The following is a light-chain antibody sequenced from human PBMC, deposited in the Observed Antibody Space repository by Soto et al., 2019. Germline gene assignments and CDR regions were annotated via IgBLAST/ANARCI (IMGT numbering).Light chain of an antibody. CDR2: SAS. V-gene: IGKV4-1*01. CDR1: QRVLHRSKRENY. Sequence: IVMTQSPDSLAVSLGARSTIHRRSGQRVLHRSKRENYAAWQQKQAEPPTNLLIASASTRESGVPGRFSGSGGGKDTPLTISRQQAEDVATYCRQQYYSGRTFGRGTKVDIK. CDR3: QQYYSGRT. J-gene: IGKJ1*01.